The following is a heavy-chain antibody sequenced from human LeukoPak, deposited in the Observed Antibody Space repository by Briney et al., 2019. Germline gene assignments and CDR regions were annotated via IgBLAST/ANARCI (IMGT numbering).Heavy chain of an antibody. J-gene: IGHJ4*02. Sequence: GGSLRLSCAASGFTFSSYAMSWVRQAPGKGLEWVSAISGSGGSTYYADSVKGRFTISRDNSKDTLYLQMNSLRAEDTAVYYCAKARFIVGAPWTDYWGQGTLVTVSS. CDR3: AKARFIVGAPWTDY. D-gene: IGHD1-26*01. CDR2: ISGSGGST. V-gene: IGHV3-23*01. CDR1: GFTFSSYA.